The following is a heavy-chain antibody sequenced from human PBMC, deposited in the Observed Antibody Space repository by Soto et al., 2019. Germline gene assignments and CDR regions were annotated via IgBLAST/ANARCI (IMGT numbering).Heavy chain of an antibody. CDR3: ARSQGSSTSLEIYYYYYYGMDV. V-gene: IGHV1-69*01. Sequence: QVQLVQSGAEVKKPGSSVKVSCKASGGTFSSYAISWVRQAPGQGLEWMGGIIPISETTNYAQKFQGRVTITADESKSAAYMELSSLRSEDTAVYYCARSQGSSTSLEIYYYYYYGMDVWGQGPTVTVPS. CDR1: GGTFSSYA. J-gene: IGHJ6*01. D-gene: IGHD2-2*01. CDR2: IIPISETT.